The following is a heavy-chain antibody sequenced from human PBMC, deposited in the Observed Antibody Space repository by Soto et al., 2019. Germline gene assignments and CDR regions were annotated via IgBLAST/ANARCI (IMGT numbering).Heavy chain of an antibody. D-gene: IGHD4-17*01. CDR1: GFTFSSYA. V-gene: IGHV3-23*01. J-gene: IGHJ4*02. CDR3: ARGKDRDTVTTFDY. Sequence: EVQLLESGGGLQRGGGSLSLSCAASGFTFSSYAMNWVRQAPGKGLEWASVIHGSGGSTYYADSVKGGFTISRDNSENTVYLQMSSLRAGDTAIYYCARGKDRDTVTTFDYWGQGTLVTVSS. CDR2: IHGSGGST.